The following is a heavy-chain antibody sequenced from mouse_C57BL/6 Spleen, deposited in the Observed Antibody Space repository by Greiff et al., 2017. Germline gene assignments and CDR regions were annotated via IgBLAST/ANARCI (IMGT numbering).Heavy chain of an antibody. CDR2: IDPENGDT. CDR1: GFNIKDDY. CDR3: TTGYYGSSYVDY. J-gene: IGHJ2*01. D-gene: IGHD1-1*01. V-gene: IGHV14-4*01. Sequence: EVQLVESGAELVRPGASVKLSCTASGFNIKDDYMHWVKQRPEQGLEWIGWIDPENGDTEYASKFQGKATITADTSSNTAYLQLSSLTSEDTAVYYCTTGYYGSSYVDYWGQGTTLTVSS.